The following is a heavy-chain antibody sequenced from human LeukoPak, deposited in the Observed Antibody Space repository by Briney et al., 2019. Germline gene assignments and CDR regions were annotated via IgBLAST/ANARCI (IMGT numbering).Heavy chain of an antibody. CDR3: ARGPITIYGIYMDV. Sequence: SETLSLTYVVHGGPFTGYYWTWIRQPPGKGLEFIGEINHSGTINYNSSLNRRVTISVDTSKNQFSLRLNSVTDADTAVYFCARGPITIYGIYMDVWGEGTTVTVSS. CDR1: GGPFTGYY. CDR2: INHSGTI. V-gene: IGHV4-34*01. D-gene: IGHD3-9*01. J-gene: IGHJ6*03.